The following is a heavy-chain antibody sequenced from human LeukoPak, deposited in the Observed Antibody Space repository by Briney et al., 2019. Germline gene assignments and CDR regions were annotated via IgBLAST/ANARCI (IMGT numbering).Heavy chain of an antibody. Sequence: PGRSLRLSCAASGFTFSSYAMHWVRQAPGKGLEWVAVISYDGSNKYYADSVKGRFTISRDNSKNTLYLQMNSLRAEDTAVYYCAAGIARYYFDYWGQGTLVTVSS. CDR1: GFTFSSYA. V-gene: IGHV3-30-3*01. CDR3: AAGIARYYFDY. CDR2: ISYDGSNK. D-gene: IGHD6-13*01. J-gene: IGHJ4*02.